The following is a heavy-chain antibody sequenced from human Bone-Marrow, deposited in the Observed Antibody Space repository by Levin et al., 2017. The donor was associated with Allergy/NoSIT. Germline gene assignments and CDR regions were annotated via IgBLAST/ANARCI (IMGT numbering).Heavy chain of an antibody. CDR1: GDSITSDY. D-gene: IGHD3-22*01. Sequence: SETLSLTCSVSGDSITSDYWSWIRQPPGKRLEWIGYINYREGTKPTPSLTSRVTMSLDTSKNQFSLQLSSVTEADTAVYHCARGHYDTRGYSDPFDAWGRGTLVTVSS. V-gene: IGHV4-59*01. CDR3: ARGHYDTRGYSDPFDA. CDR2: INYREGT. J-gene: IGHJ4*02.